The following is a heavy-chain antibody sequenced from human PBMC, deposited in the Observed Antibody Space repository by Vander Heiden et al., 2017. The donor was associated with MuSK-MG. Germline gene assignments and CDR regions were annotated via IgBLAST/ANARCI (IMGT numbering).Heavy chain of an antibody. CDR3: ARQREYDDTSYTNWFDP. Sequence: QVQLQESGPGLGKPSETLSLTCAVSGYSISSGYYWGWIRQPPGKGLEWIGSIYHSGSTYYNPSRKRRVTISVDTSKNQFALKLSSVNAEETAVYYCARQREYDDTSYTNWFDPWGQGTLVTVS. V-gene: IGHV4-38-2*01. CDR1: GYSISSGYY. J-gene: IGHJ5*02. D-gene: IGHD3-22*01. CDR2: IYHSGST.